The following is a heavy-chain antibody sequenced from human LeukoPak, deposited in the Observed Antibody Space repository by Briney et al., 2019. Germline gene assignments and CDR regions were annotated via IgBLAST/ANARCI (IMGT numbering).Heavy chain of an antibody. CDR2: ISGSGGST. CDR1: GFTFSSYA. D-gene: IGHD6-13*01. CDR3: AKVLIGGIFLSTPSFDY. Sequence: PGGSLRLSCAASGFTFSSYAMSWVRQAPGKGLEWVSAISGSGGSTYYADSVKGRFTISRDNSKNTLYLQMNSLRAEDTAVYYCAKVLIGGIFLSTPSFDYWGQGTLVTVSS. J-gene: IGHJ4*02. V-gene: IGHV3-23*01.